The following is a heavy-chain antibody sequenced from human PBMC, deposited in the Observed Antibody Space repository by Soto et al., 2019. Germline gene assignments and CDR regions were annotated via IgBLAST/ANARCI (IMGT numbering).Heavy chain of an antibody. V-gene: IGHV4-31*03. D-gene: IGHD3-3*01. J-gene: IGHJ6*02. CDR1: GGSISSGGYY. Sequence: SETLSLTCTVSGGSISSGGYYWSWIRQHPGKGLEWIGYIYYSGSTYYNPSLKSRVTISVDTSKNQFSLKLSSVTAADTAVYYCARGRDYDFWSGYRHSNYYGVYVWGQGTTVTVSS. CDR3: ARGRDYDFWSGYRHSNYYGVYV. CDR2: IYYSGST.